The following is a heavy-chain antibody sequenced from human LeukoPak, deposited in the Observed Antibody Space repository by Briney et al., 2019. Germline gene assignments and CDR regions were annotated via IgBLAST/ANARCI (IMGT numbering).Heavy chain of an antibody. Sequence: PGRSLRLSCAASGFTFDDYAMHWDRQVPGKGLEWLSGITWNSGSIDYADSVKGRFTISRDNAKNSLYLQMNSLRAEDTALYYCAKDSDIVAAIPGAFDYWGQGTLVTVSS. J-gene: IGHJ4*02. D-gene: IGHD5-12*01. CDR1: GFTFDDYA. V-gene: IGHV3-9*01. CDR3: AKDSDIVAAIPGAFDY. CDR2: ITWNSGSI.